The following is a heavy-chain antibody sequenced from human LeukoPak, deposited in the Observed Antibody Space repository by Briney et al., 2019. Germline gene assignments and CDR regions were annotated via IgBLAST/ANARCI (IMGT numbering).Heavy chain of an antibody. D-gene: IGHD1-26*01. Sequence: GASVKVSCKASGYTFTSCGIRWVRQAPGQGHEWMGWISAYNGNTNYAQKLQGRVTMTTDTSTSTAYMELRSLRSDDTAVYYCAKNGSGSYLDDYWGQGTLVTVSS. J-gene: IGHJ4*02. CDR3: AKNGSGSYLDDY. V-gene: IGHV1-18*01. CDR1: GYTFTSCG. CDR2: ISAYNGNT.